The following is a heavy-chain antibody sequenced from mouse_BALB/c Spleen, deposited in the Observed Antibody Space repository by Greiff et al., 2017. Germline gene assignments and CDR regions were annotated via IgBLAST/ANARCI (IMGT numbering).Heavy chain of an antibody. CDR2: ISSGSSTI. CDR1: GFTFSSFG. J-gene: IGHJ2*01. Sequence: EVNVVESGGGLVQPGGSRKLSCAASGFTFSSFGMHWVRQAPEKGLEWVAYISSGSSTIYYADTVKGRFTISRDNPKNTLFLQMTSLRSEDTAMYYCARSFDYWGQGTTLTVSS. V-gene: IGHV5-17*02. CDR3: ARSFDY.